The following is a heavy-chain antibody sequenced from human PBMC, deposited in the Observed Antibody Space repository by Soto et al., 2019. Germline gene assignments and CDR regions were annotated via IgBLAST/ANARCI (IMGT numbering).Heavy chain of an antibody. J-gene: IGHJ6*02. D-gene: IGHD1-26*01. CDR3: AKYRGSYPVYNGLSL. Sequence: EVQLLESGGGLVQPGGSLRLSCAASGFPFSTSAMNWVRQAPGKGLEWVSIISGSSDAAYYAESVKGRFASSRDNSKNTLYLRMNSLRAEDTAVYYCAKYRGSYPVYNGLSLWGQGTTVTVS. CDR1: GFPFSTSA. V-gene: IGHV3-23*01. CDR2: ISGSSDAA.